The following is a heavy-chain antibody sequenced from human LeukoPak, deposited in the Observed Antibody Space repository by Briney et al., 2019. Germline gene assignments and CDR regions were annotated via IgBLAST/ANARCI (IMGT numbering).Heavy chain of an antibody. D-gene: IGHD3-22*01. J-gene: IGHJ4*02. CDR1: GGSISSGGYS. CDR3: ARLESSGYYPFDY. V-gene: IGHV4-30-2*01. CDR2: IYHSGST. Sequence: SQTLSLTCAVSGGSISSGGYSWSWIRQPPGKGLEWIGYIYHSGSTYYNPSLKSRVTMSVDTSKNQFSLKLRSATAADTAVYYCARLESSGYYPFDYWGQGTLVTVSS.